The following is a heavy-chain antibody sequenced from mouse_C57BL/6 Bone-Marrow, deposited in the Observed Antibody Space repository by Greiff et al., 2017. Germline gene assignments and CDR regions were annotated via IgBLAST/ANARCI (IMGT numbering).Heavy chain of an antibody. CDR3: TRSGYYGSRDWYFDV. D-gene: IGHD1-1*01. Sequence: QVQLQQSGAELVRPGASVTLSCKASGYTFTDYEMHWVKQTPVHGLEWIGAIDPETGGTAYNQKFKGKAILTADKSSSTAYMELRSLTSEDSAVYYCTRSGYYGSRDWYFDVWGTGTTVTVSS. CDR2: IDPETGGT. J-gene: IGHJ1*03. V-gene: IGHV1-15*01. CDR1: GYTFTDYE.